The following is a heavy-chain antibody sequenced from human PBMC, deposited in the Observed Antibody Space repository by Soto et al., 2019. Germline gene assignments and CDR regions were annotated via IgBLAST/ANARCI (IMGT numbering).Heavy chain of an antibody. Sequence: QVQLVQSGAEVKTPGSSVKVSCKASGGTLSDYAISWVRQAPGQGLEWMGGLMPTVDSANYAQNFQGRLTISADESTSTANLELSSLRSDDTAVYYCAVAAVREIMAKESSGMAVWGQGTTVIVSS. V-gene: IGHV1-69*01. CDR2: LMPTVDSA. CDR1: GGTLSDYA. CDR3: AVAAVREIMAKESSGMAV. J-gene: IGHJ6*02. D-gene: IGHD3-10*01.